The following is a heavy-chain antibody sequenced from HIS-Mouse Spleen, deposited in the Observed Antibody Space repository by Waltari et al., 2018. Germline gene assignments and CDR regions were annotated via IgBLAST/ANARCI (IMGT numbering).Heavy chain of an antibody. V-gene: IGHV4-39*07. CDR3: AREIPYSSSWYDWYFDL. J-gene: IGHJ2*01. CDR1: GGSLSSSSYF. CDR2: IYYSGIT. D-gene: IGHD6-13*01. Sequence: QLQLQESGPGLVKPSETLSLTCPVSGGSLSSSSYFWGWSRQPPGKGLEWIGSIYYSGITYYNPSLKSRVTISVDTSKNQFSLKLSSVTAADTAVYYCAREIPYSSSWYDWYFDLWGRGTLVTVSS.